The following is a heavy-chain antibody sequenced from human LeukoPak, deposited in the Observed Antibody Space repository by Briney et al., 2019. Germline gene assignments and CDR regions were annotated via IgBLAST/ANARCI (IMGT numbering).Heavy chain of an antibody. CDR1: GFTFDDYA. Sequence: PGGSLRLSCAASGFTFDDYAMHWVRQAPGKGLEWVSGISWNSGSIGYADSVKGRFTISRDNAKNSLYLQMNSLRAEDTAVYYCARASSASVPAVDYWGQGTLVTVSS. D-gene: IGHD2-2*01. CDR3: ARASSASVPAVDY. CDR2: ISWNSGSI. J-gene: IGHJ4*02. V-gene: IGHV3-9*01.